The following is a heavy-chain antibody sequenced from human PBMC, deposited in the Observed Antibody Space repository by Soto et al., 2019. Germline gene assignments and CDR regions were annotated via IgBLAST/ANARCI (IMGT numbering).Heavy chain of an antibody. CDR2: ISAYNGNT. D-gene: IGHD4-17*01. CDR1: GSTFTSYG. V-gene: IGHV1-18*04. J-gene: IGHJ6*02. CDR3: ARPLLIYGDPNYYYYGMDV. Sequence: QVQLVQSGAEVKKPGASVKVSCKASGSTFTSYGISWVRQAPGQGLEWMGWISAYNGNTNCAQKLQGRVTMTTDTSTSTAYMELRSLRSDDTAVYYCARPLLIYGDPNYYYYGMDVWGQGTTVTVSS.